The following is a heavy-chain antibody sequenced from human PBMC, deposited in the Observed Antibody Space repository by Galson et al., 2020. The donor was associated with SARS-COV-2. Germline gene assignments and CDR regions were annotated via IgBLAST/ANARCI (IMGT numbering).Heavy chain of an antibody. CDR2: RSYSGGT. D-gene: IGHD3-10*01. V-gene: IGHV4-59*01. CDR1: GGPISVYY. J-gene: IGHJ4*02. CDR3: ARGRVTYDFSSGTYYYFDS. Sequence: SETLSLTCTVSGGPISVYYWSWIRQPPGKGLEWIGYRSYSGGTNYNPSLKSRVTISVDTSENQFSLKLTSVTAADTAVYYCARGRVTYDFSSGTYYYFDSWGQGTLVTVSS.